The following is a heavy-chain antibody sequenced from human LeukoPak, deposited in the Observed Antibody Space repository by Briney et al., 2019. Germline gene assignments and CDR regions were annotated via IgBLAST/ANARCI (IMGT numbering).Heavy chain of an antibody. Sequence: GGSLRLSCAASGFTFSSYEMNWGRQAPGNGLEWVSYISSSGSTIYYADSVKGRFTISRDNAKNSVYLQMNSLRAEDTAVYYCARGVRLLWFGEPLFGHDYWGQGTLVTVSS. CDR1: GFTFSSYE. CDR3: ARGVRLLWFGEPLFGHDY. CDR2: ISSSGSTI. V-gene: IGHV3-48*03. D-gene: IGHD3-10*01. J-gene: IGHJ4*02.